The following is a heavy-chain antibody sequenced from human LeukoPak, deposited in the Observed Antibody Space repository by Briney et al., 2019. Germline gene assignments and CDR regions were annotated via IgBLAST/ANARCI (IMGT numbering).Heavy chain of an antibody. D-gene: IGHD3-3*01. CDR2: VSGTGTST. CDR1: GFTLHNYV. CDR3: SKGYYDSHRGFFEY. Sequence: GGALRLSCKASGFTLHNYVMTWVRQAPWKGLDWVSTVSGTGTSTFYTESLKVRATLSRDNSQNMLYLQMSSMRGVDTAMFFCSKGYYDSHRGFFEYWGLGTLVAVST. V-gene: IGHV3-23*01. J-gene: IGHJ4*02.